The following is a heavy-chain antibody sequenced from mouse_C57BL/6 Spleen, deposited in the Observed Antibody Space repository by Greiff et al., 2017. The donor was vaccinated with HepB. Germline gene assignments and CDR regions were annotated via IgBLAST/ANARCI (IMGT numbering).Heavy chain of an antibody. CDR1: GYAFSSSW. J-gene: IGHJ2*01. V-gene: IGHV1-82*01. CDR2: IYPGDGDT. D-gene: IGHD1-1*01. CDR3: ARVGHYYGSPFDY. Sequence: QVQLQQSGPELVKPGASVKISCKASGYAFSSSWMNWVKQRPGKGLEWIGRIYPGDGDTNYNGKFKGKATLTADKSSSTAYMQLSSLTSEDSAVYFCARVGHYYGSPFDYWGQGTTLTVSS.